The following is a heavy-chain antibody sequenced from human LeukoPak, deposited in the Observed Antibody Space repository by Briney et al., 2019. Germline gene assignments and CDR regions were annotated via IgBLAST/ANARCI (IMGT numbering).Heavy chain of an antibody. CDR1: GGSFSGYY. D-gene: IGHD1-26*01. CDR2: INHSGST. Sequence: SETLSLTCAVYGGSFSGYYWSWIRQPPGKGLEWIGEINHSGSTNYNPSLKSRVTISVDTSKNQFSLKLSSVTAADTAVYYCARWATGYEWELPAYYYMDVWGKGTTVTVSS. CDR3: ARWATGYEWELPAYYYMDV. J-gene: IGHJ6*03. V-gene: IGHV4-34*01.